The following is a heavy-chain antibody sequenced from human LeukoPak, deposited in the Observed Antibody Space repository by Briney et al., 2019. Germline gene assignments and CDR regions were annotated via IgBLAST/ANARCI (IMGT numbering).Heavy chain of an antibody. CDR3: ARLFGTVTTYDY. V-gene: IGHV3-7*01. Sequence: PGGSLRLSCAASGFIFSTCWMSWFRQAPGKGLEWVASINPDGSAKYYVDSVKGRFTISRDNAENSLYLQMSSLRAEDTAVYYCARLFGTVTTYDYWGQGTLVAVSS. CDR1: GFIFSTCW. D-gene: IGHD4-17*01. J-gene: IGHJ4*02. CDR2: INPDGSAK.